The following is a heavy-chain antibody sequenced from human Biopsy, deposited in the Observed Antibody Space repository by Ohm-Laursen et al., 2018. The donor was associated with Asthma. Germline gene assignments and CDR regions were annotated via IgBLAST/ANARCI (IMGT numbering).Heavy chain of an antibody. D-gene: IGHD3-22*01. J-gene: IGHJ3*01. V-gene: IGHV3-7*01. Sequence: SLRLSCAVSGFTFGDYWMSWVRQVPGKGLEWVANIKHDGSEKNHVDPLKGRFTISRDNAKNSLYLQMNSLRAEDTAVYYCTRREYSDSRISPLDLWGHGTMVTVSS. CDR3: TRREYSDSRISPLDL. CDR2: IKHDGSEK. CDR1: GFTFGDYW.